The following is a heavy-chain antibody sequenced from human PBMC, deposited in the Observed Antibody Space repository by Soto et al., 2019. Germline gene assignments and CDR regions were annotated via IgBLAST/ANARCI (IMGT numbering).Heavy chain of an antibody. J-gene: IGHJ4*02. Sequence: EVQLVESGGGLVQPGGSLRLSCAASGFTFSSYWMSWVRQAPGKGLEWVANIKQDGSEKYYVDSVKGRFTISRDNAKNSLYLQMNSLRAVDTAVYYCARGGTASIFDYWGQGTLVTVSS. D-gene: IGHD1-1*01. CDR1: GFTFSSYW. V-gene: IGHV3-7*03. CDR2: IKQDGSEK. CDR3: ARGGTASIFDY.